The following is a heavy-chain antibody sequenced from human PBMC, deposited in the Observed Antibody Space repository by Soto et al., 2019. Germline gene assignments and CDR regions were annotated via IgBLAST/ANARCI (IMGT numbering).Heavy chain of an antibody. CDR3: ARHGPITIFGVVPNSDY. J-gene: IGHJ4*02. Sequence: PSETLSLTCTVSGGSISSSSYYWGWIRQPPGKGLEWIGSIYYSGSTYYNPSLKSRVTISVDTSKNQFSLKLSSVTAADTAVYYCARHGPITIFGVVPNSDYWGRGTLVTVSS. D-gene: IGHD3-3*01. V-gene: IGHV4-39*01. CDR2: IYYSGST. CDR1: GGSISSSSYY.